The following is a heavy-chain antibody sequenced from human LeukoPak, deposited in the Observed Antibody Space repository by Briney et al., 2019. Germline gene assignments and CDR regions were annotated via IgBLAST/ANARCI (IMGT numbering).Heavy chain of an antibody. D-gene: IGHD3-10*01. J-gene: IGHJ6*02. CDR1: GYTFTSYD. CDR2: MNPNSGNT. V-gene: IGHV1-8*01. Sequence: GASVKVSCKASGYTFTSYDINWVRQATGQGLEWMGWMNPNSGNTGYAQKFQGRVTMTRNTSISTAYMELSSLRSEDTAVYYCARGRITMVRGVIKDYYYGMDVWGQGTTVTVSS. CDR3: ARGRITMVRGVIKDYYYGMDV.